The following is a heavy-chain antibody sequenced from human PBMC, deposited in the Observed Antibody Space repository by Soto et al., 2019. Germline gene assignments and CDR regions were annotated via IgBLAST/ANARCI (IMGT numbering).Heavy chain of an antibody. V-gene: IGHV3-15*01. CDR3: TSLHYGH. D-gene: IGHD4-17*01. CDR2: IKSKTAGGTT. Sequence: GSLRLSCAASEFTFTKAWMSWVRQAPGKWLEWVGRIKSKTAGGTTDYAAPVQGRFTISRDESRNTLYLQMNSLKTEDTAVYYCTSLHYGHWGQGTLLTTYS. CDR1: EFTFTKAW. J-gene: IGHJ4*02.